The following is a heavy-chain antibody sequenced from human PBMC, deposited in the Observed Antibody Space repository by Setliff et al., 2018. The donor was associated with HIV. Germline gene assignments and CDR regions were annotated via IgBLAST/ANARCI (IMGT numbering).Heavy chain of an antibody. Sequence: GGSLRLSCAASGFTVSSNYMSWVRQAPGKGLEWVSVIYSGGGTYYADSVKGRFTISRDNSKDTLYLQMNSLRAEDTAVYYCARFYDFWSGYQDYWGQGTLVTV. CDR1: GFTVSSNY. J-gene: IGHJ4*02. V-gene: IGHV3-53*01. D-gene: IGHD3-3*01. CDR3: ARFYDFWSGYQDY. CDR2: IYSGGGT.